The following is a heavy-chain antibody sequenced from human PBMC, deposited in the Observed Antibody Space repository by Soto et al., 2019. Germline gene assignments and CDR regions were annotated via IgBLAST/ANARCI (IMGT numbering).Heavy chain of an antibody. CDR2: IYYSGST. Sequence: SETPSLTCTVSGGSISSSSYYWGWIRQPPGKGLEWIGSIYYSGSTYYNPSLKSRVTISVDTSKNQFSLKLSSVTAADTAVYYCAGHCPPAGPKPAFDIWGQGTMVTFSS. V-gene: IGHV4-39*01. J-gene: IGHJ3*02. CDR1: GGSISSSSYY. CDR3: AGHCPPAGPKPAFDI.